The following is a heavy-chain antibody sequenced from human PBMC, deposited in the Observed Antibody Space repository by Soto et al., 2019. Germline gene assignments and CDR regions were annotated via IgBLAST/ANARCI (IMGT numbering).Heavy chain of an antibody. D-gene: IGHD5-18*01. CDR2: VIPIFGTA. CDR1: GGTFSSYA. Sequence: QVQLVQSGAEVKKPGSSVKVSCKASGGTFSSYAISWVRQAPGQGLEWMGGVIPIFGTANYAQKVQGRVTITADESTSTAYMELWSLRSEDTAEYYCARGLIGRGYSEGAHDPYYCRMDVWGQGPTFTVSS. CDR3: ARGLIGRGYSEGAHDPYYCRMDV. V-gene: IGHV1-69*19. J-gene: IGHJ6*02.